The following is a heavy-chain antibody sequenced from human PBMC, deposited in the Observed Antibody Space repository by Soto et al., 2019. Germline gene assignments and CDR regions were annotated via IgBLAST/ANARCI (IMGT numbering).Heavy chain of an antibody. V-gene: IGHV4-30-4*01. CDR3: ARDRSSSPDYFDF. Sequence: SETLSLTCSVSGGSISSDDYYWSWIRQPPGEGLEWIGYIYYNGRTSSTPSLESRVTISIDMSKNQFSLTLSSVSAADTAVYYCARDRSSSPDYFDFWGPGTLVTVS. CDR2: IYYNGRT. CDR1: GGSISSDDYY. J-gene: IGHJ4*02. D-gene: IGHD2-15*01.